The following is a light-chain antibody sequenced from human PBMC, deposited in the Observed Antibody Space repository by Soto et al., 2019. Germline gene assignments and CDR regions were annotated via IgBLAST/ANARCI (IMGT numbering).Light chain of an antibody. CDR3: QQYGGSPQRT. J-gene: IGKJ1*01. CDR2: GAS. Sequence: EIVLTQSPGTLSLSPGERATLSCRASQSVGSSNLAWYQQKPGQAPRLLIYGASSRAPGIPDRFSGSGSGTEFTLTISRLEPEDFAVYYCQQYGGSPQRTFGQGTKVEIK. CDR1: QSVGSSN. V-gene: IGKV3-20*01.